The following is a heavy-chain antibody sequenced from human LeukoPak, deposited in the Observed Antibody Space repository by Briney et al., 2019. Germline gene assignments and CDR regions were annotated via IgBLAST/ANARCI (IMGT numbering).Heavy chain of an antibody. Sequence: SETLSLTCTVSGASITSTYWTWIRQPPGKGLESIGYIYYTGDTNYNPSLNSRVTISLDTSTSQFSLTLRSVTAADTAVYYCVREGYDSSGYYLDSWGQGTLVTVSS. D-gene: IGHD3-22*01. CDR1: GASITSTY. CDR2: IYYTGDT. J-gene: IGHJ4*02. V-gene: IGHV4-59*01. CDR3: VREGYDSSGYYLDS.